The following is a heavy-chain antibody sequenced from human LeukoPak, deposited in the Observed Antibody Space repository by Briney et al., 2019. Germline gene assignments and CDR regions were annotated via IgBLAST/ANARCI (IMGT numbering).Heavy chain of an antibody. V-gene: IGHV3-23*01. CDR1: GFIFSSYS. CDR3: ARDDARWEVPFDY. Sequence: GGSLRLSCAASGFIFSSYSMSWVRQAPGKGLEWVSVITGSGGNTYYADSVKGRFTISKDNSKNSLYLQMNSLRAEDTAVYYCARDDARWEVPFDYWGQGSLVTVSS. J-gene: IGHJ4*02. CDR2: ITGSGGNT. D-gene: IGHD1-26*01.